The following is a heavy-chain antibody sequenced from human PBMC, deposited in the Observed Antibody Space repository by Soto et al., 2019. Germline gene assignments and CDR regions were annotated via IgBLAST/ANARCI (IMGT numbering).Heavy chain of an antibody. CDR2: IYYSGST. D-gene: IGHD3-3*01. Sequence: SQTLSLTCTVSGGSISSYYWSWIRQPPGKGLEWIGYIYYSGSTNYNPSLKSRVTISVDTSKNQFSLKLSSVTAADTAVYYCARGRPGVTIFGVAYFTEYFDYWGQGTLVTVSS. J-gene: IGHJ4*02. V-gene: IGHV4-59*01. CDR1: GGSISSYY. CDR3: ARGRPGVTIFGVAYFTEYFDY.